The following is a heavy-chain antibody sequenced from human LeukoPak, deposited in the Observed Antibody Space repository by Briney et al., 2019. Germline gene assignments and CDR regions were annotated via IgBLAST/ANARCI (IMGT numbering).Heavy chain of an antibody. D-gene: IGHD2-2*01. CDR1: GYTFTSYG. CDR2: ISAYNGNT. J-gene: IGHJ6*02. Sequence: ASVKDSCKASGYTFTSYGISWVRQAPGQGLEWMGWISAYNGNTNYAQKLQGRVTMTTDTSTSTAYMELRSLRSDDTAVYYCARDPAVGDIVVVPAAKSYYYYYGMDVWGQGTTVTVS. V-gene: IGHV1-18*01. CDR3: ARDPAVGDIVVVPAAKSYYYYYGMDV.